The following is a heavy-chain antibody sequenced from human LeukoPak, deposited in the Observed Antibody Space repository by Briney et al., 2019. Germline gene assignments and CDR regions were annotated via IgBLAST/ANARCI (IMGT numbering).Heavy chain of an antibody. CDR2: IYYSGST. D-gene: IGHD3-3*01. Sequence: SETLSLTCTVSGGSISSYYWSWIRQPPGKGLEWIGYIYYSGSTNYNPSLKSRVTMSRDTSKNQFSLELSPVTAADTAVYYCAGRRVTIFGEVIRSRRHYFDPWGQGTLVTVSS. J-gene: IGHJ5*02. V-gene: IGHV4-59*12. CDR3: AGRRVTIFGEVIRSRRHYFDP. CDR1: GGSISSYY.